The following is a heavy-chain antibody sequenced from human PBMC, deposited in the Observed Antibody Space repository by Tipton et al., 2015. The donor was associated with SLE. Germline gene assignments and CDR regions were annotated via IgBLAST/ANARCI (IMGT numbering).Heavy chain of an antibody. CDR2: IYNRGST. Sequence: TLSLTCTVSGGSISSYQWSWIRQSPGKGLEWIGYIYNRGSTKYNPSLKSRVTISVDTSSNQFSLKVRSVTAADTAVYYCARQDFDSGAMDVWGQGTTVTVPS. V-gene: IGHV4-4*09. CDR3: ARQDFDSGAMDV. D-gene: IGHD3-22*01. CDR1: GGSISSYQ. J-gene: IGHJ6*02.